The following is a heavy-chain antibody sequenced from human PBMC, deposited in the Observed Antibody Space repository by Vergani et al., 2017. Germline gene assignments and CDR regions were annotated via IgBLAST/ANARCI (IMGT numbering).Heavy chain of an antibody. CDR1: GFTFSSYG. CDR3: ARDELRAVYSYGREFDY. Sequence: QVQLVESGGGVVQPGRSLRLSCAASGFTFSSYGMHWVRQAPGKGLEWVAVIWYDGSNKYYADSVKGRFTISRDNSKNTLYLQMNSRRAEDTAVYYCARDELRAVYSYGREFDYWGQGTLVTVSS. V-gene: IGHV3-33*01. CDR2: IWYDGSNK. J-gene: IGHJ4*02. D-gene: IGHD5-18*01.